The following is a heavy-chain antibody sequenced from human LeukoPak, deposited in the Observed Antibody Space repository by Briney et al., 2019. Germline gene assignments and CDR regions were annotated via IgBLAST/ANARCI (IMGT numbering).Heavy chain of an antibody. Sequence: SETLSLTCTVSGGSISSSSYYWGWIRQPPGKGLEWIGSIYYSGSTYYNPSLKSRVTISVDTSKNQFSLKLSSVTAADTAVYYCARAGPRNLRFLEWSKFDYWGQGTLVTVSS. J-gene: IGHJ4*02. V-gene: IGHV4-39*01. CDR3: ARAGPRNLRFLEWSKFDY. CDR2: IYYSGST. D-gene: IGHD3-3*01. CDR1: GGSISSSSYY.